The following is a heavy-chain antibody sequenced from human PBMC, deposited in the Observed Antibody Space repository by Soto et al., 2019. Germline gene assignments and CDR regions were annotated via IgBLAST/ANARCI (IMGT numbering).Heavy chain of an antibody. CDR3: ARTSENYLYYFDY. Sequence: PGESLKISCKGSGYRFTSYWIGWVRQMPGKGLEWMGIIYPGDSDTRYSPSFQGQVTLSADKSISTAYLQWSSLKASDTAIYYCARTSENYLYYFDYWGQGTLVTVSS. D-gene: IGHD3-10*01. CDR2: IYPGDSDT. CDR1: GYRFTSYW. J-gene: IGHJ4*02. V-gene: IGHV5-51*01.